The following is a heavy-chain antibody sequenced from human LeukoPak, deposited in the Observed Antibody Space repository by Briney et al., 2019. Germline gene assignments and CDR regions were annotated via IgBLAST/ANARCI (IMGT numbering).Heavy chain of an antibody. V-gene: IGHV4-59*01. CDR3: ARETYYYDSSGYTEYYFDY. CDR2: IYYSGST. CDR1: GGSISSYY. Sequence: SETLSLTRTVSGGSISSYYWSWIRQPPGKGLEWIGYIYYSGSTNYNPSLKSRVTISVDTSKNQFSLKLSSVTAADTAVYYCARETYYYDSSGYTEYYFDYWGQGTLVTVSS. D-gene: IGHD3-22*01. J-gene: IGHJ4*02.